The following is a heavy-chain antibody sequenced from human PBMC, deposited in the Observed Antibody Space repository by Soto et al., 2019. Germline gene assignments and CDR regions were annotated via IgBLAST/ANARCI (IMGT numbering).Heavy chain of an antibody. V-gene: IGHV5-51*01. J-gene: IGHJ5*02. CDR3: ARQYNWKRKWFDP. CDR1: GYSFTSYW. Sequence: LNISCKGSGYSFTSYWIGWVRQMPGKGLEWMGIIYPGDSDTRYSPSFQGQVTISADKSISTAYLQWSSLKASDTAMYYCARQYNWKRKWFDPWGQGTLVTVSS. D-gene: IGHD1-20*01. CDR2: IYPGDSDT.